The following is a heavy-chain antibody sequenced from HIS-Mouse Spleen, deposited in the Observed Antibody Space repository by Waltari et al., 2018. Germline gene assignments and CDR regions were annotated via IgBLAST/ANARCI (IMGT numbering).Heavy chain of an antibody. Sequence: QLQLQESGPGLVKPSETLSLTCTVPGGSISSSSYYWGWIRQPPGKGLEGIGSIYYSGSTYYNPSLKSRVTISVDTSKNQFSLKLSSVTAADTAVYYCARQRDGYSGYDFDYWGQGTLVTVSS. CDR3: ARQRDGYSGYDFDY. D-gene: IGHD5-12*01. J-gene: IGHJ4*02. V-gene: IGHV4-39*01. CDR1: GGSISSSSYY. CDR2: IYYSGST.